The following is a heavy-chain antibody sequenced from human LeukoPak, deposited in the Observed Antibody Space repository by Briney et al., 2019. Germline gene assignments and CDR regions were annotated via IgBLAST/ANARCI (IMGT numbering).Heavy chain of an antibody. V-gene: IGHV4-34*01. Sequence: PSETLSLTCAVYGGSFSGYYWSWIRQPPGKGLEWIGEINHSGSTNYNPSLKSRVTISVDTSKNQFSLKLSSVTAADTAVYYCARSRGSSSGWCRYYFDYWGQGTLVTVSS. CDR2: INHSGST. D-gene: IGHD6-19*01. CDR1: GGSFSGYY. J-gene: IGHJ4*02. CDR3: ARSRGSSSGWCRYYFDY.